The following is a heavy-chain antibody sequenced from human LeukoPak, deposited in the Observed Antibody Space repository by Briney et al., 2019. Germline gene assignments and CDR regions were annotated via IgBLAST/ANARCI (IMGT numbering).Heavy chain of an antibody. CDR1: GFTFSTYG. CDR3: ARVNYYDSLDY. V-gene: IGHV3-21*01. J-gene: IGHJ4*02. CDR2: ISSSSSYI. Sequence: GGSLRLSCVASGFTFSTYGMNWVRQAPGRGLEWVSSISSSSSYIYYADSVKGRFTISRDNAKNTLYLQMNSLRAEDTAVYYCARVNYYDSLDYWGQGTLVTVSS. D-gene: IGHD3-22*01.